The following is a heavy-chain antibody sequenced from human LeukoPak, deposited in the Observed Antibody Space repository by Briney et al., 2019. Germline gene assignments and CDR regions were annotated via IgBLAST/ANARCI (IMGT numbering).Heavy chain of an antibody. D-gene: IGHD3-22*01. CDR2: IRSKAYGGTT. J-gene: IGHJ4*02. V-gene: IGHV3-49*04. CDR3: TRGPMIVVVIAALFDY. CDR1: GFTFGDYA. Sequence: GGSLRLSCTASGFTFGDYAMSWVRQAPGKGLEWVGFIRSKAYGGTTEYAASVKGRFTISRDDSKSIAYLQMNSLKTEDTAAYYCTRGPMIVVVIAALFDYWGQGTLVTVSS.